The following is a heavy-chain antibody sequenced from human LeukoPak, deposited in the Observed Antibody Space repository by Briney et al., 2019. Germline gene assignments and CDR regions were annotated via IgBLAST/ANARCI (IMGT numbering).Heavy chain of an antibody. J-gene: IGHJ5*02. D-gene: IGHD1-26*01. CDR2: IYYCRSP. CDR1: GGTISSYY. V-gene: IGHV4-59*01. CDR3: ARAGRIGGWFDP. Sequence: SEILSLTCTVSGGTISSYYWSWLRQPPGKGLEWIGYIYYCRSPNYNPALESRVTISVDTSQNQFSVKLSSVTAADTAVYYCARAGRIGGWFDPWGQGTLVTVSS.